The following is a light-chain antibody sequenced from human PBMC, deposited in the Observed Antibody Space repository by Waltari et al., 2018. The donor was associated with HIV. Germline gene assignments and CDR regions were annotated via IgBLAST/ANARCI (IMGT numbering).Light chain of an antibody. Sequence: QSALTQPASVSGSFGQSITISCNGTSSDVGSYKLVSWYQHHPGKAPKLIIYEVNKRPSGVSNRFSGSKSGNTASLTVSGLQAEDEADYYCCSYAGSSIPFGGGTKLTVL. CDR1: SSDVGSYKL. J-gene: IGLJ2*01. V-gene: IGLV2-23*02. CDR2: EVN. CDR3: CSYAGSSIP.